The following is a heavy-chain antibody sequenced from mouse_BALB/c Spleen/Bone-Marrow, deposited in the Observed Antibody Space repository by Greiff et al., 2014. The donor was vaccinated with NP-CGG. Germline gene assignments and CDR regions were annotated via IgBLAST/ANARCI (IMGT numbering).Heavy chain of an antibody. CDR1: GSDIKDTY. CDR2: IDPANGNT. J-gene: IGHJ3*01. CDR3: ASYYYGSSLFAY. Sequence: EVQLQQSGAELVKPGASVKLSCTASGSDIKDTYMHWVKQRPEQGLEWIGRIDPANGNTKYDPKFQGKATITADTSSNTAYLQLSSLTSEDTAVYYCASYYYGSSLFAYWGQGTLVTVSA. V-gene: IGHV14-3*02. D-gene: IGHD1-1*01.